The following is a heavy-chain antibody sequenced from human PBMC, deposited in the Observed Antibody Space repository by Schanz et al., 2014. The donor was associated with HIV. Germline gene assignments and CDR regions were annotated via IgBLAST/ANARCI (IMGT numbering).Heavy chain of an antibody. Sequence: QLVESGGGLIQPGGSLRLSCVFSGFTVSNNHLSWVRQAPGKGLEWVSIIYSAGTTYYTDSVKGRFTISRDNSKNTLYRQMNSLGAEDTAVYYCAKAGLFFGQLWLGFFDYWGRGTLVTVSS. CDR2: IYSAGTT. V-gene: IGHV3-53*01. J-gene: IGHJ4*02. CDR1: GFTVSNNH. D-gene: IGHD5-18*01. CDR3: AKAGLFFGQLWLGFFDY.